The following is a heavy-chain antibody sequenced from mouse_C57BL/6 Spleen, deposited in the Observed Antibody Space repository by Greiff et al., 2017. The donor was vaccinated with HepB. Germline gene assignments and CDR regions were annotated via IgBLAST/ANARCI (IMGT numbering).Heavy chain of an antibody. J-gene: IGHJ3*01. CDR1: GYAFSSSW. Sequence: VQLQQSGPELVKPGASVKISCKASGYAFSSSWMNWVKQRPGKGLEWIGRIYPGDGDTNYNGKFKGKATLTADKSSSTAYMQLSSLTSEDSAVYFCAREATREFAYWGQGTLVTVSA. D-gene: IGHD3-2*02. CDR3: AREATREFAY. CDR2: IYPGDGDT. V-gene: IGHV1-82*01.